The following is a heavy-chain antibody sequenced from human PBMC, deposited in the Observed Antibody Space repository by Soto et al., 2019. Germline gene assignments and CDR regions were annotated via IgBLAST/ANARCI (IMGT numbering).Heavy chain of an antibody. Sequence: GESLKISCAASGFTVSSNYMSWVRQAPGKGLEWVSVIYSGGSTYYADSVKGRFTISRHNSKNTLYLQMNSLRAEDTAVYYCARGVYAYGSGSYYNYWGQGTLVTVSS. V-gene: IGHV3-66*01. CDR1: GFTVSSNY. D-gene: IGHD3-10*01. J-gene: IGHJ4*02. CDR2: IYSGGST. CDR3: ARGVYAYGSGSYYNY.